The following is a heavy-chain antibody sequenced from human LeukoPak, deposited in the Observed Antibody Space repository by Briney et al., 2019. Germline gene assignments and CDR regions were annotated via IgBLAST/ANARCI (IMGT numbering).Heavy chain of an antibody. D-gene: IGHD3-9*01. V-gene: IGHV4-38-2*01. CDR2: IYHSGST. J-gene: IGHJ4*02. Sequence: PSETLSLNCAVSGYSISSGYYWGWIRQPPGKGLEWIGSIYHSGSTYYNPSLKSRVTISVDTSKNQFSLKLSSVTAADTAVYYCARGNYDILTGHYETPDYWGQGTLVTVSS. CDR3: ARGNYDILTGHYETPDY. CDR1: GYSISSGYY.